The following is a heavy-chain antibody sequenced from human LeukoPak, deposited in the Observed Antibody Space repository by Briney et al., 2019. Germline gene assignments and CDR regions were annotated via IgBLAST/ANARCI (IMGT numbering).Heavy chain of an antibody. J-gene: IGHJ5*02. CDR1: GGSISSYY. D-gene: IGHD2/OR15-2a*01. Sequence: SGTLSLTCTVSGGSISSYYWSWIRQPPGKGLEWIGYIYYSGSTNYNPSLKSRVTISVDTSKNQFSLKLSSVTAADTAVYYCARLYSTTPKDWFDPWGQGTLVTVSS. V-gene: IGHV4-59*01. CDR2: IYYSGST. CDR3: ARLYSTTPKDWFDP.